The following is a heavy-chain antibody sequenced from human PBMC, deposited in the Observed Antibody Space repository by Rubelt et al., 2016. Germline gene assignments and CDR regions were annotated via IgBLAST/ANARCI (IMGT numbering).Heavy chain of an antibody. CDR3: ARHGAGSSPVKI. Sequence: QVQLQESGPGLVKPSETLSLTCTVSGGSISTYYWSWIRQPPGKGLEWIGYIYYIGSTNYSPSLKSRVTISVDTSRNQFSLKLSSVTAADTAVYYCARHGAGSSPVKIWGQGTMVTVSS. CDR1: GGSISTYY. J-gene: IGHJ3*02. D-gene: IGHD3-10*01. V-gene: IGHV4-59*08. CDR2: IYYIGST.